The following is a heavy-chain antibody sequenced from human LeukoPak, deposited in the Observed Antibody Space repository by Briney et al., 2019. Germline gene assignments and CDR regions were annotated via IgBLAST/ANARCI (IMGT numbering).Heavy chain of an antibody. CDR3: ARDSLEDIAAAGSAYYYYYGMDV. CDR2: IYTSGST. CDR1: GDSISSYY. D-gene: IGHD6-13*01. J-gene: IGHJ6*02. Sequence: SETLSLTCAVSGDSISSYYWSWIRQPAGKGLEWIGRIYTSGSTNYNPSLKRRVTMSVDTSKNQFSLKLSSVTAADTAVYYCARDSLEDIAAAGSAYYYYYGMDVWGQGTTVTVSS. V-gene: IGHV4-4*07.